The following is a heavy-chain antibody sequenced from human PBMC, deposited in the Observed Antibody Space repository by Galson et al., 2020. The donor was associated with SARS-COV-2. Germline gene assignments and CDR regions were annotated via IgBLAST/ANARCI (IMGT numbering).Heavy chain of an antibody. Sequence: KIGESLKISCKASGYSFNSDWIGWVRQMPGKGLEWMGIIYPGDSETRYSLSFQGQVTMSADKSINTAYLQWSSLKASDTAMYYWARVRSGNYIVAYWGQGTLVTVSS. D-gene: IGHD1-26*01. V-gene: IGHV5-51*01. J-gene: IGHJ4*02. CDR3: ARVRSGNYIVAY. CDR2: IYPGDSET. CDR1: GYSFNSDW.